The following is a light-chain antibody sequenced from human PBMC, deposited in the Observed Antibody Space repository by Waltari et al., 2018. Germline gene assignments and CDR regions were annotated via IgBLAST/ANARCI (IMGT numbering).Light chain of an antibody. J-gene: IGLJ1*01. CDR3: CSYVGLGTYV. Sequence: QSGLAQPASASGSPGQSIPITCTGTSSDVGNYNLVSWYQPRPGKAPRLLIYEVTKRTPGTSDRFSASKSGNTASLSISGLQAQEDEADYYCCSYVGLGTYVFGTGTKVTV. V-gene: IGLV2-23*02. CDR2: EVT. CDR1: SSDVGNYNL.